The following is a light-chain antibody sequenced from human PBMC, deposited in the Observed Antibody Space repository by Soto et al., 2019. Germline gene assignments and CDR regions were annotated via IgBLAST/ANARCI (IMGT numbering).Light chain of an antibody. CDR2: EVS. CDR1: SSDVGGYDY. V-gene: IGLV2-8*01. CDR3: SSFPAINFWV. J-gene: IGLJ3*02. Sequence: QSVLTQPPSASGSPGQSVTISCTGSSSDVGGYDYVSWYQQHPGKAPKVIIYEVSKRPSGVPDRFSGSKPGNTASLTVSGLRAEDEADYSCSSFPAINFWVFAGGTKLTVL.